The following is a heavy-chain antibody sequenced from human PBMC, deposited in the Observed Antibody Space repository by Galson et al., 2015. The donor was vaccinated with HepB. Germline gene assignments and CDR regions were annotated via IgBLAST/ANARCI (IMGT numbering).Heavy chain of an antibody. V-gene: IGHV1-2*02. D-gene: IGHD6-19*01. CDR1: GYTFTGYY. CDR3: ARAGVSSGWNNWFDP. Sequence: SVKVSCKASGYTFTGYYMHWVRQAPGQGLEWMGWINPNSGGTNYAQKFQGRVTMTRDTSISTAYMELSRLRSDDTAVYYCARAGVSSGWNNWFDPWGQGTLVTVSS. J-gene: IGHJ5*02. CDR2: INPNSGGT.